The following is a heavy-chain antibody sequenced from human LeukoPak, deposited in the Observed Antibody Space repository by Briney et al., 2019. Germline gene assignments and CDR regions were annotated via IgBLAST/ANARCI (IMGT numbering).Heavy chain of an antibody. V-gene: IGHV1-69*05. Sequence: ASVKVSCKASGGTFSSYAISWVRQAPGQGLEWMGGIIPIFGTANYAQKFQGRVTITTDESTSTAYMELSSLRSEDTAVYYCARGTYYDFWSGYPLFDYWGQGTLVTVSS. D-gene: IGHD3-3*01. CDR2: IIPIFGTA. CDR3: ARGTYYDFWSGYPLFDY. CDR1: GGTFSSYA. J-gene: IGHJ4*02.